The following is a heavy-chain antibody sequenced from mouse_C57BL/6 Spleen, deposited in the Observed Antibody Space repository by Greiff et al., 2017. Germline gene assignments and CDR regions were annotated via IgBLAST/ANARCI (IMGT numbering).Heavy chain of an antibody. Sequence: EVHLVESEGGLVQPGSSMKLSCPASGFTFSDYYMAWVRQVPEKGLEWVANINYDGSSTYYLDSLTSRFIISSDNAKNILSLQRSGLKAEDTATYYCAREGGGLLDDWGEGTTRTVAS. J-gene: IGHJ2*01. CDR2: INYDGSST. V-gene: IGHV5-16*01. CDR3: AREGGGLLDD. CDR1: GFTFSDYY. D-gene: IGHD3-3*01.